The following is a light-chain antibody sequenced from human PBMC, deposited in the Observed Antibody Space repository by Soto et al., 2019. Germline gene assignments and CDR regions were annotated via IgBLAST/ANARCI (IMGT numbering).Light chain of an antibody. CDR1: SSDVGGYNY. J-gene: IGLJ1*01. Sequence: QSALTQPASVSGSPGQSITISCTGTSSDVGGYNYVSWYQQHPGKAPKLMIYDVSNRPSGVSNRFSGSKSANTASLTISGLQAEDEADYYCSSYTSSSTRVFRTGTKVTVL. CDR3: SSYTSSSTRV. CDR2: DVS. V-gene: IGLV2-14*01.